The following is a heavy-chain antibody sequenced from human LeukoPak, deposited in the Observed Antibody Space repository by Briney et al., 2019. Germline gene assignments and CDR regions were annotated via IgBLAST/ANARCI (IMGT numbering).Heavy chain of an antibody. CDR2: VYNSGNT. CDR1: GASITTYY. J-gene: IGHJ3*01. Sequence: SETLSLTCTVSGASITTYYWSWIQQPPGKGLEWIGYVYNSGNTYYNPSLNSRASISEDTSKNQLSLKVNSVTAADTAVYYCSRHPGVGANDSFDLGGQGTMVTISS. V-gene: IGHV4-59*08. D-gene: IGHD1-26*01. CDR3: SRHPGVGANDSFDL.